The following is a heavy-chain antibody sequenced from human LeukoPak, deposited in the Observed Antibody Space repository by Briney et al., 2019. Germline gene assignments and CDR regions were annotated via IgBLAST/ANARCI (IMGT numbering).Heavy chain of an antibody. CDR3: ARHRQLALFDY. J-gene: IGHJ4*02. Sequence: PSETLSLTCAVYGGSFSGYYWSWIRQPPGKGLEWIGEINHSGSTNYNPSLKSRVTISVDTSKNQFSLKLSSVTAADTAVYYCARHRQLALFDYWGQGTLVTVSS. D-gene: IGHD6-13*01. CDR2: INHSGST. CDR1: GGSFSGYY. V-gene: IGHV4-34*01.